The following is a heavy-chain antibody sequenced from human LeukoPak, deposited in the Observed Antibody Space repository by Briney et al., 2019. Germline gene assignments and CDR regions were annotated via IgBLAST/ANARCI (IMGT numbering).Heavy chain of an antibody. Sequence: GRSLRLSCAASGFTFDDYAMHWVLQAPGKGLEWVSGISWNSGSIGYADSVKGRFTISRDNAKNSLYLQMNSLRAEDTALYYSAKAFWNDALDYWGQGTLVTVSS. V-gene: IGHV3-9*01. CDR1: GFTFDDYA. CDR3: AKAFWNDALDY. J-gene: IGHJ4*02. D-gene: IGHD1-1*01. CDR2: ISWNSGSI.